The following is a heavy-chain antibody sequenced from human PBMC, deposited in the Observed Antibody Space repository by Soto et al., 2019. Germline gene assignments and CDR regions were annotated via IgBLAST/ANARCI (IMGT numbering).Heavy chain of an antibody. V-gene: IGHV4-4*02. D-gene: IGHD3-16*01. J-gene: IGHJ6*02. CDR3: TRSTHAMNGGSHYMALDDDLVTGMDV. CDR2: ISDRGSA. CDR1: GASITSGHW. Sequence: QVQLQESGPRLVRPSGALSLTCSVSGASITSGHWWTWVRQSPGKGLEWIGEISDRGSAYSNPSLKSRVSLSVDTSQNQFSLRLTSVTAADTAIYYCTRSTHAMNGGSHYMALDDDLVTGMDVWGPGTTVTVSS.